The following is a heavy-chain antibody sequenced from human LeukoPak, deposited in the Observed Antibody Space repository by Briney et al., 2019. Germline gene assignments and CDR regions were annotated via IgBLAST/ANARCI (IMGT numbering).Heavy chain of an antibody. V-gene: IGHV4-39*01. Sequence: SETLSLTCTVSGGSISSSSYYWGWVRQPPGKGLEWVGFIYYSGSTYYNPSLKSRVTISVDTSKNQFSLKLSSVTAADTAVYYCARQTSGYYVDYWGQGSLVTVSS. J-gene: IGHJ4*02. D-gene: IGHD3-22*01. CDR2: IYYSGST. CDR1: GGSISSSSYY. CDR3: ARQTSGYYVDY.